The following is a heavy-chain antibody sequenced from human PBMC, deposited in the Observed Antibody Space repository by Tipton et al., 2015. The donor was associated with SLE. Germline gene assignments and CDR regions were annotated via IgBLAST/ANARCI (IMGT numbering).Heavy chain of an antibody. CDR3: ARHSGAPYYYDSSGYDY. J-gene: IGHJ4*02. Sequence: QSGAEVKKPGESLKISCKGSGYSFTSYWIGWVRQMPGKGLEWMGIIYPGDSDTRYSPSCQGQVTISADKSISTAYLQWSSLKAWDPARYYCARHSGAPYYYDSSGYDYWGQGTLVTVSS. CDR1: GYSFTSYW. CDR2: IYPGDSDT. D-gene: IGHD3-22*01. V-gene: IGHV5-51*01.